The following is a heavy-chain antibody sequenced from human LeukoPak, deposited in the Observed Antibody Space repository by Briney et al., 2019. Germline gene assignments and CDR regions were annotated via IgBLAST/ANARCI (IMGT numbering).Heavy chain of an antibody. CDR1: GGSISGDY. V-gene: IGHV4-59*12. D-gene: IGHD2-2*01. CDR3: ARSFEIVVVPAALDAFDI. Sequence: PSETLSLTCTVSGGSISGDYWSWIRQSPGKGLEWIAYIHSSGSTSYNPSLKSRVTISVDTSKNQFSLKLSSVTAADTAVYYCARSFEIVVVPAALDAFDIWGQGTMVTVSS. J-gene: IGHJ3*02. CDR2: IHSSGST.